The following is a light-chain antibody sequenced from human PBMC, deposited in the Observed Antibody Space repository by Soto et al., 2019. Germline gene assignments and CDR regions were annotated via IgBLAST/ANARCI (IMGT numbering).Light chain of an antibody. V-gene: IGKV3-15*01. CDR2: GAS. CDR3: QQYNNWPFT. CDR1: QSVSSN. Sequence: EIVMTQSPATLSVSPGERATLSCRASQSVSSNLAWYQQKPGQAPRLLIYGASTSATGIPARFSGSGSATEFTITISRLQSEDFAFYYCQQYNNWPFTFGPGTKVDIK. J-gene: IGKJ3*01.